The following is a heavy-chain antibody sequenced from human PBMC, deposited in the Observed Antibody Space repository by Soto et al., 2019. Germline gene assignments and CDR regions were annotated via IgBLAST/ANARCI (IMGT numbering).Heavy chain of an antibody. CDR1: GGSFSGQC. D-gene: IGHD3-10*01. CDR2: IYYSGST. Sequence: SETVSLTCAVYGGSFSGQCWSWIRQPPGQGLEWIGYIYYSGSTNYNPSLKSRVTISVDTSKNQFSLKLSSVTAADTAVYYCARAPRGNYGYPSYFDYWGQGTLVTVSS. J-gene: IGHJ4*02. CDR3: ARAPRGNYGYPSYFDY. V-gene: IGHV4-59*11.